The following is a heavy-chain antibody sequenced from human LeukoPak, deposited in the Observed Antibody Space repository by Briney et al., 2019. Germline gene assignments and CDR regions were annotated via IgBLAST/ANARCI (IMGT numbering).Heavy chain of an antibody. CDR3: ARSNWNYLLDI. D-gene: IGHD1-7*01. V-gene: IGHV3-23*01. Sequence: GGSLRLSCAASGFTFSSYAMSWVRQAPGKGLEWVSAISGSGGSTYYADSVKGRFTISRDNSKNTVFLQMNSLRAEDTAVYYCARSNWNYLLDIWGQGTMVTVSS. CDR2: ISGSGGST. J-gene: IGHJ3*02. CDR1: GFTFSSYA.